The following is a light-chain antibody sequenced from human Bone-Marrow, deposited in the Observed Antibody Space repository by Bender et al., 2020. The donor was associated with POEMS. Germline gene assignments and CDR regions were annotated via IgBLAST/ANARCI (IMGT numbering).Light chain of an antibody. V-gene: IGLV2-23*01. J-gene: IGLJ2*01. Sequence: QSALTQPASVSGSPGQSITISCTGTSSDVGSYNLVSWYQQHPGKAPKLMIYEGSKRPSGVSNRFSGSKSGNTASLTISGLQPEDEADYYCCSYAGVNTWLFGGGTKLTVL. CDR2: EGS. CDR3: CSYAGVNTWL. CDR1: SSDVGSYNL.